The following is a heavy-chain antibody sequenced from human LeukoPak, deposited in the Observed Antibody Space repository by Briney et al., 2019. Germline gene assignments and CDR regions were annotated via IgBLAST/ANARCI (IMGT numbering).Heavy chain of an antibody. V-gene: IGHV4-4*07. CDR3: ARGVVPARGDWFDP. Sequence: PSETLSLTCTVSGGSISSYYWSWIRQPAGKGLGWIGRIYTSGSTNYNPSLKSRVTISVDKSKNQFSLKLSSVTAADTAVYYCARGVVPARGDWFDPWGQGTLVTVSS. J-gene: IGHJ5*02. CDR2: IYTSGST. D-gene: IGHD2-2*01. CDR1: GGSISSYY.